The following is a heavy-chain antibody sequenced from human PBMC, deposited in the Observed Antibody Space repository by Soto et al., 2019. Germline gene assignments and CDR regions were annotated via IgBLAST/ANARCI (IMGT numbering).Heavy chain of an antibody. CDR3: ARDDYYDSGYSLGYYYGMDV. CDR1: GFTFSSYW. V-gene: IGHV3-74*01. Sequence: PGGSLRLSCAASGFTFSSYWMHWVRQAPGKGLVWVSRINSDGSSTSYADSVKGRFTISRDNAKNTLYLQMNSLRAEDTAAYYCARDDYYDSGYSLGYYYGMDVWGQGTTVTVSS. D-gene: IGHD3-22*01. J-gene: IGHJ6*02. CDR2: INSDGSST.